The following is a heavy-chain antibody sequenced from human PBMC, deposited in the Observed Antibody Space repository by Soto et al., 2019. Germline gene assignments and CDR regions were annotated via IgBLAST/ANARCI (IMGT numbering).Heavy chain of an antibody. CDR2: ITGTGDST. V-gene: IGHV3-23*01. CDR3: ARTLIYTSGWYDY. CDR1: GFTFSSYA. J-gene: IGHJ4*02. D-gene: IGHD6-19*01. Sequence: SLRLSCAASGFTFSSYALSWVRQAPGKGLQWVSVITGTGDSTYYADSVKGRFTISRDNSENTVYLQMNSLRADDTAVYYCARTLIYTSGWYDYWGQGTLVTVSS.